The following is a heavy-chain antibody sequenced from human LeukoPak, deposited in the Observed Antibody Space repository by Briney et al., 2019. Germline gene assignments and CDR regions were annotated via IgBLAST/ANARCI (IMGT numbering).Heavy chain of an antibody. Sequence: KPGGSLRLSCAASGFTFSSYSMNWVRQAPGKGLEWVSSIGSSSSYIYSAYAVKGRFTISRDNAKNSLYLQMNSLRAEDTAVYYCASNYSGSYYDYWGQGTLVTVSS. J-gene: IGHJ4*02. CDR2: IGSSSSYI. D-gene: IGHD1-26*01. CDR3: ASNYSGSYYDY. CDR1: GFTFSSYS. V-gene: IGHV3-21*01.